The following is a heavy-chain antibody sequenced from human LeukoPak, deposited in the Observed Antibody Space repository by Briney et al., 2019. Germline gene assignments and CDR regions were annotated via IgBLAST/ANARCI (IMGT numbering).Heavy chain of an antibody. V-gene: IGHV3-30*02. Sequence: GGSLRLSCAASGFTFSSYGMHWVRQAPGKGREWVAFIRYDGSNKYYADSVKGRFNISRDNSKNTLYLQMNSLRAEDTAVYYCAKVRAGLRDAFDIWGQGTMVTVSS. D-gene: IGHD5-12*01. CDR1: GFTFSSYG. CDR3: AKVRAGLRDAFDI. J-gene: IGHJ3*02. CDR2: IRYDGSNK.